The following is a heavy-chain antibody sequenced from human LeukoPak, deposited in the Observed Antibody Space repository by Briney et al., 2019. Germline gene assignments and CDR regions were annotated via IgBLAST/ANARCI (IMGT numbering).Heavy chain of an antibody. CDR3: ARAGYNSGWYEY. Sequence: GGSLRLSCEASGITFSSSWMSWVRQAPGKVLEWVAIIKQDGTEKYYVDSVKGRFIISRDNSKNTLYLQMNSLRAEDTAVYYCARAGYNSGWYEYWGQGTLVTVSS. V-gene: IGHV3-7*02. J-gene: IGHJ4*02. CDR1: GITFSSSW. CDR2: IKQDGTEK. D-gene: IGHD6-19*01.